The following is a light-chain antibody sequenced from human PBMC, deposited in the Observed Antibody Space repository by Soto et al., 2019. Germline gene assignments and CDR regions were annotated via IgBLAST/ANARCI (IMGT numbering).Light chain of an antibody. CDR3: QQRSNWL. Sequence: PGERATRSCRASQSVSSYLAWCQQKPGQAPRLLIYDASNRATGIPARFSGSGSGTDFTLTISSLEPEDFAVYYCQQRSNWLFGGGTKVDIK. CDR2: DAS. J-gene: IGKJ4*01. CDR1: QSVSSY. V-gene: IGKV3-11*01.